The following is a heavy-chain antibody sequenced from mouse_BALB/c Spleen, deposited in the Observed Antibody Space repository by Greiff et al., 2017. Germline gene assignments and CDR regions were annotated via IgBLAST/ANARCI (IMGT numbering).Heavy chain of an antibody. CDR2: ISSGSSTI. D-gene: IGHD1-1*01. CDR3: ARPGTTGFFDY. CDR1: GFTFSSFG. J-gene: IGHJ2*01. V-gene: IGHV5-17*02. Sequence: EVKVEESGGGLVQPGGSRKLSCAASGFTFSSFGMHWVRQAPEKGLEWVAYISSGSSTIYYADTVKGRFTISRDNPKNTLFLQMTSLRSEDTAMYYCARPGTTGFFDYWGQGTTLTVSS.